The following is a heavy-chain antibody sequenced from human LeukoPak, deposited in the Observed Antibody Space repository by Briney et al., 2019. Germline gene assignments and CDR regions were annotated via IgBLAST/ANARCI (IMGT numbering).Heavy chain of an antibody. CDR3: ARIDYATFDC. D-gene: IGHD3-16*01. Sequence: PSETLSVTCTVSGGSINSYYWSWIRQPPGRGLEWIGDIYYSGRTIYNPSPKSRVTISVDTSKNQFSLNLRSVTAADTAVYYCARIDYATFDCWGPGTLVSVSS. J-gene: IGHJ4*02. V-gene: IGHV4-59*01. CDR1: GGSINSYY. CDR2: IYYSGRT.